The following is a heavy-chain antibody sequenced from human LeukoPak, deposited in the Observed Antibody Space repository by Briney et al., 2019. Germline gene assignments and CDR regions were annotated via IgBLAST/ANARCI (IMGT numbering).Heavy chain of an antibody. Sequence: GGSLRLSCSISGFSLSDYWMSWVRQAPGKGPEWVANIKQDGSEKYYVGSVQGRFTISRDNAKKSLFLQMNSLRAEDTAVYYCTWTGWDLLGFDYWGQGTLVTVSS. CDR3: TWTGWDLLGFDY. CDR1: GFSLSDYW. CDR2: IKQDGSEK. D-gene: IGHD1-26*01. J-gene: IGHJ4*02. V-gene: IGHV3-7*01.